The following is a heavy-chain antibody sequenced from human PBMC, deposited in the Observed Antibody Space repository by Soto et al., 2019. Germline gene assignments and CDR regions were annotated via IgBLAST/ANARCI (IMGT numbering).Heavy chain of an antibody. D-gene: IGHD4-17*01. J-gene: IGHJ3*02. CDR1: GYTFTSYD. Sequence: ASVKVSCKASGYTFTSYDINWVRQATGQGLEWMGWMNPNSGNTGYAQKFQGRVTMTRNTSISTAYMELSSLRSEDTAVYYCARVYGDYDAFDISGQGTMVTVSS. CDR2: MNPNSGNT. V-gene: IGHV1-8*01. CDR3: ARVYGDYDAFDI.